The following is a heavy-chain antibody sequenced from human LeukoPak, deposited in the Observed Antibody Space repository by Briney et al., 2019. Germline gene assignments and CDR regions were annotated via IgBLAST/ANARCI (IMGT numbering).Heavy chain of an antibody. J-gene: IGHJ4*02. D-gene: IGHD4-23*01. V-gene: IGHV3-66*01. CDR3: ARVPRGHGGNSGAIDY. CDR2: IYSGGST. CDR1: GFTVSSNY. Sequence: GGSLRLSCAASGFTVSSNYMTWVRQAPGKGLEWVSVIYSGGSTYYADSVKGRFTISRDNSKNTLYLQMSSLRAEDTAVYYCARVPRGHGGNSGAIDYWGQGTLVTVSS.